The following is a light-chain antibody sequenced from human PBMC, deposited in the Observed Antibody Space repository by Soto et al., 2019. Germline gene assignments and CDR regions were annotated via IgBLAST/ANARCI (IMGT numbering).Light chain of an antibody. Sequence: AIQMTESPSSLSASVRDTVTITCRASQGIRNDLGWYQQKPGKAPKLLIYAASSLQSGVPSMFSGSGSGTDFTLTISSLQPEDFATYYCLQDHNDPLTFGGGTKVEIK. CDR1: QGIRND. V-gene: IGKV1-6*01. CDR2: AAS. J-gene: IGKJ4*01. CDR3: LQDHNDPLT.